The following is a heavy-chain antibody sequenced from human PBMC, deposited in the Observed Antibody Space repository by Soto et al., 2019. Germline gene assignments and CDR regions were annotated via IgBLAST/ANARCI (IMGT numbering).Heavy chain of an antibody. CDR2: IYYSGST. Sequence: QLQLQESGPGLVKPSETLSLTCTVSGGSISSSTYYWGWIRQPPGKGLEWIGSIYYSGSTYSNPSLKRRVTISVDMSKNQFSLQLSSVTAADTAVYYCARLRIEGTTYDALDIWGQGTMVTVSS. CDR1: GGSISSSTYY. CDR3: ARLRIEGTTYDALDI. V-gene: IGHV4-39*01. D-gene: IGHD1-26*01. J-gene: IGHJ3*02.